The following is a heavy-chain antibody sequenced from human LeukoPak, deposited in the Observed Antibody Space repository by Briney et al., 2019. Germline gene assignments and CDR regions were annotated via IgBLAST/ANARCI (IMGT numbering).Heavy chain of an antibody. D-gene: IGHD3-22*01. CDR1: GGSISSGSYY. J-gene: IGHJ5*02. V-gene: IGHV4-61*02. CDR2: IYTSGST. Sequence: SETLSLTCTVSGGSISSGSYYWSWIRQPAGKGLEWIGRIYTSGSTNYNPSLKSRVTISVDTSKNQFSLKLSSVTAADTAVYYCARDLFRAGYHYDSSGYYENWFDPWGQGTLVTVSS. CDR3: ARDLFRAGYHYDSSGYYENWFDP.